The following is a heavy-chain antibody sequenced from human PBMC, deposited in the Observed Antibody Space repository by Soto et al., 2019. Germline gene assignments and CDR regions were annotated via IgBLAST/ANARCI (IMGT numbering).Heavy chain of an antibody. CDR3: ERGDGSDDAFDI. CDR1: GFTFSSYW. Sequence: EVQLVESGGGLVQPGGSLRLSCAASGFTFSSYWMSWVRQAPGKGLEWVANIKQAGSGKYYVDSVMGRFTISRDNAKNSLYVQMDRLRAEGTAVYYCERGDGSDDAFDIWGQGTMVTVSS. J-gene: IGHJ3*02. CDR2: IKQAGSGK. V-gene: IGHV3-7*04.